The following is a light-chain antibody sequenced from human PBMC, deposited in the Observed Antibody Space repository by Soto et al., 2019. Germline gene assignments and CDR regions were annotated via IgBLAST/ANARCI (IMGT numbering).Light chain of an antibody. CDR3: QQYGSSPFT. CDR2: GAS. V-gene: IGKV3-20*01. CDR1: QSVRNSY. Sequence: EIVLTQSPATLSLSPGERATLSCRASQSVRNSYLAWYQQTPGHARRLIIYGASGSATSNADRFSGSWSGTDFTLISSRLEPEDFVVYCWQQYGSSPFTFGRGTKVEI. J-gene: IGKJ2*01.